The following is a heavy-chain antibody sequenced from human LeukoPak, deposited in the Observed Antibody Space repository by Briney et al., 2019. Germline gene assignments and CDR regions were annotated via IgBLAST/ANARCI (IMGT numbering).Heavy chain of an antibody. CDR2: INHSGST. Sequence: SETLSLTCAVYGVSFSGYYWSWLRQPPGKGLEWVGEINHSGSTNYNTSLKSRVTISVETSKHQFSLKLSSVTAADTAVYYCARGDSDFWSGYYRSELYNWFDPWGQGTLVTVSS. D-gene: IGHD3-3*01. V-gene: IGHV4-34*01. CDR1: GVSFSGYY. J-gene: IGHJ5*02. CDR3: ARGDSDFWSGYYRSELYNWFDP.